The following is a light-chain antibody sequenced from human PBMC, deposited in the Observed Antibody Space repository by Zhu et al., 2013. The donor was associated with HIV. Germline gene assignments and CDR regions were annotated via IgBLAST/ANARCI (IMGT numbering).Light chain of an antibody. J-gene: IGKJ4*01. V-gene: IGKV3-20*01. CDR1: QSVSRTY. CDR2: DAS. Sequence: IVLTQSPGTLSLSPGERVTLSCRASQSVSRTYLAWYQQKAGRAPRLLIFDASNRDTGIPDRFRGSGSGTEFTLTISRLEPEDFAVYFCQQYGTSPLTFGGGTKVEI. CDR3: QQYGTSPLT.